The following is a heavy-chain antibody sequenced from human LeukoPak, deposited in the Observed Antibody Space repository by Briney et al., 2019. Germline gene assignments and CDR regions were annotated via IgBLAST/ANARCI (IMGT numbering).Heavy chain of an antibody. D-gene: IGHD1-26*01. CDR3: ASFPPIVGAN. CDR1: GYTLTELS. J-gene: IGHJ4*02. CDR2: FDPEDGET. Sequence: GASVKVSCKVSGYTLTELSMHWVRQAPGKGLEWMGGFDPEDGETIYAQKFQGRVTMTGDTSTDTAYTELSSLRSEDTAVYYCASFPPIVGANWGQGTLVTVSS. V-gene: IGHV1-24*01.